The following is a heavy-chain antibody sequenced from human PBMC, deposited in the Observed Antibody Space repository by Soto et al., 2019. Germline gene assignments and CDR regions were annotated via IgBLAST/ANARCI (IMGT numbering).Heavy chain of an antibody. D-gene: IGHD3-16*02. CDR2: IYSGGST. CDR1: GFTVSSNY. CDR3: GKTPLSPPYYYYYYGMDV. V-gene: IGHV3-66*01. J-gene: IGHJ6*02. Sequence: GGSLRLSCAASGFTVSSNYMSWVRQAPGKGLEWVSVIYSGGSTYYADSVKGRFTISRDNSKNTLYLQMNSLRAEDTAVYYCGKTPLSPPYYYYYYGMDVWGQGTTVTVSS.